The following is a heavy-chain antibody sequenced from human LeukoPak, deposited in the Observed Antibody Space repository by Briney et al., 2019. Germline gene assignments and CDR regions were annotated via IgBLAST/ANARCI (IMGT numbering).Heavy chain of an antibody. D-gene: IGHD3-10*01. CDR2: INPNSGGT. J-gene: IGHJ3*02. CDR3: ARPPKLLWFGELFHDHDAFDI. V-gene: IGHV1-2*02. CDR1: GYTFTGYY. Sequence: ASVKVSCKASGYTFTGYYRHWVRQAPGQGLEWMGWINPNSGGTNYAQKFQGRVTMTRDTSISTAYMELSRLRSDDTAVYYCARPPKLLWFGELFHDHDAFDIWGQGTMVTVSS.